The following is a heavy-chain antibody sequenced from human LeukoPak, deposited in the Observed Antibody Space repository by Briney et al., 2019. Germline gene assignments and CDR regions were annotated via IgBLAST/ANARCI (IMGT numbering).Heavy chain of an antibody. V-gene: IGHV3-23*01. CDR3: AKDQRYFDCFDY. D-gene: IGHD3-9*01. Sequence: GASLRLSCAASGFTFSGSAMTWVRQAPGKGLEWVSAISGSGANTYYADSVKGRFTISRDNSKNTLYLQMNSLRAEDTAVYYCAKDQRYFDCFDYWGQGTLVTVSS. J-gene: IGHJ4*02. CDR2: ISGSGANT. CDR1: GFTFSGSA.